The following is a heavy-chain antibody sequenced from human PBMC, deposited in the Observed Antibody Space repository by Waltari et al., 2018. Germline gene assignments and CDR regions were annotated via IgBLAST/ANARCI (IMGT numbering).Heavy chain of an antibody. J-gene: IGHJ4*02. CDR3: AIGGVETSWYWRY. CDR2: INTDGSET. V-gene: IGHV3-7*01. Sequence: EVQVVESGGGLVQPGGSLRRSCAASGSTFGRSWMTWVRQDPGKGLEWVANINTDGSETYYVDSVKGRFTISRDNTKNSLYLQMSSLRAEDTAVYYCAIGGVETSWYWRYWGQGTLVTVSS. CDR1: GSTFGRSW. D-gene: IGHD6-13*01.